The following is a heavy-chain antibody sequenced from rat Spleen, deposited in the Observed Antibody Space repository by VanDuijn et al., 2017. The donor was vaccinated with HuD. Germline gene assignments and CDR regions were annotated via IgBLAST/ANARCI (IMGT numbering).Heavy chain of an antibody. Sequence: EVQLVESGGGLVQPGRSLKLSCAASRFAFSSFAMAWVRQAPERGLEWIATITSGDSYTYYLGSVKGRFTIPRDNATSTLYLQMDSLRSEDTATYYCXXHNXGXGVXDXWGXXASXXVSS. CDR3: XXHNXGXGVXDX. CDR1: RFAFSSFA. D-gene: IGHD4-3*01. V-gene: IGHV5-25*01. CDR2: ITSGDSYT. J-gene: IGHJ4*01.